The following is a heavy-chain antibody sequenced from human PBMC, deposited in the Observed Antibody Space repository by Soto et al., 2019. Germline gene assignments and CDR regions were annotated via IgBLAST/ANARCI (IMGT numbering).Heavy chain of an antibody. CDR1: GFTFSSFG. V-gene: IGHV3-33*01. D-gene: IGHD6-19*01. CDR3: ARDSGSSGSFDY. J-gene: IGHJ4*02. Sequence: QVQLVESGGGVVQPGRSLSLSCAASGFTFSSFGMHRVRQAPGKGLEWGAVIWYDGSNTDYADSVKGRVTISRDNSKNTRYLQMNSLRAEDTAVYYCARDSGSSGSFDYWGQGTLVTVSS. CDR2: IWYDGSNT.